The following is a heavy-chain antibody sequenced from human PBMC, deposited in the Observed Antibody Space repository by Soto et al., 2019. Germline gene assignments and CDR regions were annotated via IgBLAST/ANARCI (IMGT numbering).Heavy chain of an antibody. D-gene: IGHD2-15*01. CDR2: IIPIFGTA. CDR3: ARVAKDHYYHYGMDV. V-gene: IGHV1-69*13. J-gene: IGHJ6*02. Sequence: ASVKVSCKASGCTFSSYAISWVRQAPGQGLEWMGGIIPIFGTANYAQKFQGRVTITADESTSTAYMELSSLRSEDTAVYYCARVAKDHYYHYGMDVWGQGTTVTVSS. CDR1: GCTFSSYA.